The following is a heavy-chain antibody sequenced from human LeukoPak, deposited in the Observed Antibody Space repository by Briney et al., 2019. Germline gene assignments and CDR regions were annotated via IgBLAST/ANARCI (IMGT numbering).Heavy chain of an antibody. J-gene: IGHJ4*02. V-gene: IGHV3-49*04. Sequence: GGSLRLSCAASGFTFSSYAMSWVRQAPGKGLEWVGFIRSKAYGGTTEYAASVKGRFTISRDDSKSIAYLQMNSLKTEDTAVYYCTRAPYSGSYGNYWGQGTLVTVSS. CDR1: GFTFSSYA. CDR3: TRAPYSGSYGNY. CDR2: IRSKAYGGTT. D-gene: IGHD1-26*01.